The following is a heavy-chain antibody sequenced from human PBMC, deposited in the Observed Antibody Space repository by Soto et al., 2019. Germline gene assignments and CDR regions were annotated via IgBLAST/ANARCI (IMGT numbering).Heavy chain of an antibody. CDR2: IYYSGST. CDR3: AILREEYYDFWSGPRSGMDV. J-gene: IGHJ6*02. CDR1: GGSISSYY. D-gene: IGHD3-3*01. V-gene: IGHV4-59*01. Sequence: SETLSLTCTVSGGSISSYYWSWIRQPPGKGLEWIGYIYYSGSTNYNPSLKSRVTISVDTSKNQFSLKLSSVTAADTAVYYCAILREEYYDFWSGPRSGMDVWGQGTTVTVSS.